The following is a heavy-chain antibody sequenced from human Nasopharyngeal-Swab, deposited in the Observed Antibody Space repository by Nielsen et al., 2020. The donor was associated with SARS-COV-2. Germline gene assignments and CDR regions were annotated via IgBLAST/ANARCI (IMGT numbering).Heavy chain of an antibody. CDR3: ARAPGDSLDY. CDR1: GFTFSSYP. Sequence: GESLKISCAASGFTFSSYPMHWFRQAPAKGLEWVAVISYDGSNKYYADSVKGRFTISRDNSKNTLYLQMNSLRAEDTAVYYCARAPGDSLDYWGQGTLVTVSS. J-gene: IGHJ4*02. D-gene: IGHD1-26*01. CDR2: ISYDGSNK. V-gene: IGHV3-30*04.